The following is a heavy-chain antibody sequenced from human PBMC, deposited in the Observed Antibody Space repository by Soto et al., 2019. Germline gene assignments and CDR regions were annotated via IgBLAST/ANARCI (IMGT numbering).Heavy chain of an antibody. J-gene: IGHJ6*02. V-gene: IGHV1-3*01. D-gene: IGHD1-1*01. CDR2: INGGTGQT. CDR1: GYTFTTHA. Sequence: ASVKVSCKASGYTFTTHAMHWVRQAPGQSLEWMGWINGGTGQTEHSQRFQGRVNITRDTSASTAYMELSSLRSEDTAVYYCARGKGMEENYYYYGLDIWGHGTTVTVSS. CDR3: ARGKGMEENYYYYGLDI.